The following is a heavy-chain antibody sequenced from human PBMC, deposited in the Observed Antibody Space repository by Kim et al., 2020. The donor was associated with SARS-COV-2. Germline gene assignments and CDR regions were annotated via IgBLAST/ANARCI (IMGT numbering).Heavy chain of an antibody. CDR3: ARAGYCSSTSCYTSWEYFQH. D-gene: IGHD2-2*02. CDR2: IIPILGIA. CDR1: GGTFSSYA. J-gene: IGHJ1*01. V-gene: IGHV1-69*04. Sequence: SVKVSCKASGGTFSSYAISWVRQAPGQGLEWMGRIIPILGIANYAQKFQGRVTITADKSTSTAYMELSSLRSEDTAVYYCARAGYCSSTSCYTSWEYFQHWGQGTLVTVSS.